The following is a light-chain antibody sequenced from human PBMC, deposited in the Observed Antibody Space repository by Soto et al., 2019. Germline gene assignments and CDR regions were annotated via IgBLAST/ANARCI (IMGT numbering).Light chain of an antibody. CDR1: QSVLYSSNNKNY. CDR3: QQYYSTPNT. CDR2: WAS. V-gene: IGKV4-1*01. J-gene: IGKJ2*01. Sequence: DIVMTQSPDSLAVSLGERATINCKSSQSVLYSSNNKNYLAWYQQKPGQPPKLLIYWASTRESGVPDRFSGSGSGTDFTLTISSLQAEDVAVYYCQQYYSTPNTFGPGTKLELK.